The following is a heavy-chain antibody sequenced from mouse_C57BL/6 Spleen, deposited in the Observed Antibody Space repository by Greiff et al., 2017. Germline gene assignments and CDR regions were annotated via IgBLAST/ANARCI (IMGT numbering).Heavy chain of an antibody. CDR3: ARKFFTTVVAKGYFDV. V-gene: IGHV1-69*01. CDR1: GYTFTSYW. Sequence: VQLQQSGAELVMPGASVKLSCKASGYTFTSYWMHWVKQRPGQGLEWIGEIDPSDSYTNYNQKFKGKSTLTVDKSSSTAYMQLSSLTSEDSAVYYCARKFFTTVVAKGYFDVWGTGTTVTVSS. J-gene: IGHJ1*03. D-gene: IGHD1-1*01. CDR2: IDPSDSYT.